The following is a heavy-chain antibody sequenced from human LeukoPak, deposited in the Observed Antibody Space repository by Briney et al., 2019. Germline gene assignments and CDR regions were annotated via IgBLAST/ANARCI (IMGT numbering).Heavy chain of an antibody. CDR2: ISSSSYI. D-gene: IGHD2-21*02. V-gene: IGHV3-21*01. CDR1: GFTFSSYS. J-gene: IGHJ4*02. Sequence: PGGSLRLSCAASGFTFSSYSMNWVRQAPGKGLEWVSSISSSSYIYYADSVKGRFTISRDNAKNSLYLQMNSLRAEDTAVYYCARDRSYYCGGDCPYYFDYWGQGTLVTVSS. CDR3: ARDRSYYCGGDCPYYFDY.